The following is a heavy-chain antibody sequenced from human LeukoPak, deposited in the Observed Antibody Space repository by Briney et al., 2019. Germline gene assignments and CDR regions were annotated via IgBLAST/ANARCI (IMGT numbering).Heavy chain of an antibody. D-gene: IGHD3-22*01. CDR1: GGSFSGYY. V-gene: IGHV4-34*01. CDR3: ARGRRKSYYDSSGCYDY. J-gene: IGHJ4*02. CDR2: INHSGST. Sequence: SETLSLTCAVYGGSFSGYYWSWIRQPPGKGLEWIGEINHSGSTNYNPSLKSRVTISVDTSNNQFSLKLSSVTAADTAVYYCARGRRKSYYDSSGCYDYWGQGTLVTVSS.